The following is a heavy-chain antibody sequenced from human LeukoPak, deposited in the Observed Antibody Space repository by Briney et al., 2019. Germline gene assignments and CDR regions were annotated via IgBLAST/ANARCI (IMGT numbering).Heavy chain of an antibody. J-gene: IGHJ4*02. CDR2: ISSSSSTI. Sequence: GGSLRLSCAATGFTFSSYSMNWVRQAPGKGLEWVSYISSSSSTIYYADSVKGRFTISRDNAKNSLYLQMNSLRAEDTAVYYCARDLVVPAGNWGQGTLVTVSS. CDR3: ARDLVVPAGN. D-gene: IGHD2-2*01. V-gene: IGHV3-48*01. CDR1: GFTFSSYS.